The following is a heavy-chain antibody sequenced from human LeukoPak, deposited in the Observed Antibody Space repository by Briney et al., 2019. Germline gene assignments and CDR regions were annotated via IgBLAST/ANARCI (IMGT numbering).Heavy chain of an antibody. D-gene: IGHD3-22*01. CDR3: ARDCGDSSGCPFDY. CDR2: IYYSGST. Sequence: PSETLSLTCTVSGGSLSSGGYYWSWIRQPPGKGLEWIGYIYYSGSTYYNPSLKSRVTISVDTSKNQFSLKLSSVTAADTAVYYCARDCGDSSGCPFDYWGQGTLVTVSS. V-gene: IGHV4-30-4*08. CDR1: GGSLSSGGYY. J-gene: IGHJ4*02.